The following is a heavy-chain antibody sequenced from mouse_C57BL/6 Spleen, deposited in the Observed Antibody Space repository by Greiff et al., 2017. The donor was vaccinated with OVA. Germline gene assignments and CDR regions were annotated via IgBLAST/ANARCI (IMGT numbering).Heavy chain of an antibody. CDR1: GYTFTDYY. Sequence: VQLQQSGPELVKPGASVKISCKASGYTFTDYYINWVKQRPGQGLEWIGWIFPGSGSTYYNEKFKGKATLTVDKSSSTAYMLLSSLTSEDSAVYFCARPGYYGSSYNFDYWGQGTTLTVSS. D-gene: IGHD1-1*01. CDR2: IFPGSGST. J-gene: IGHJ2*01. CDR3: ARPGYYGSSYNFDY. V-gene: IGHV1-75*01.